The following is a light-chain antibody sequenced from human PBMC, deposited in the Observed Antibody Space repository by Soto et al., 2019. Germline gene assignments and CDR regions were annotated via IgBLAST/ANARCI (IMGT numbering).Light chain of an antibody. CDR2: DAS. J-gene: IGKJ4*01. CDR1: QSVSSY. V-gene: IGKV3-11*01. Sequence: EIVLTQSPATLSLSPGERATLSCRASQSVSSYLAWYQQKPGQAPRLLIYDASNRATGIPARFSGSGSGTDFTLTISSLEPEDFAVYYCHQRSNWQHTFGGGTKVEIK. CDR3: HQRSNWQHT.